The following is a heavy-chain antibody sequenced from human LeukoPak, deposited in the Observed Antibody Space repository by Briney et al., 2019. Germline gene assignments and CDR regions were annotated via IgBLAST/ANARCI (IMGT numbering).Heavy chain of an antibody. Sequence: SVKVSCKASGGTLSSYAISWVRQAPGQGLEWMGRIIPILGIANYAQKLQGRVTMTTDTSTSTAYMELRSLRSDDTAVYYCARDQSWIPYYMDVWGKGTTVTVSS. V-gene: IGHV1-69*04. CDR2: IIPILGIA. CDR1: GGTLSSYA. CDR3: ARDQSWIPYYMDV. D-gene: IGHD5-18*01. J-gene: IGHJ6*03.